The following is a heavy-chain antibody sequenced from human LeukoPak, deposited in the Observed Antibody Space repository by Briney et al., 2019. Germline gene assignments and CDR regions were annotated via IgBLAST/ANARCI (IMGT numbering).Heavy chain of an antibody. CDR1: GGSLSDYY. Sequence: SETLSLTCAIYGGSLSDYYWRWIRQPPGKGLEWIGEINHSGSTNYNPSLKSRVTISVDTSKNQFSLKLSSVTAADTAVYYCARGSLTYGSGSYYRRAFDIWGQGTMVTVSS. CDR3: ARGSLTYGSGSYYRRAFDI. J-gene: IGHJ3*02. V-gene: IGHV4-34*01. D-gene: IGHD3-10*01. CDR2: INHSGST.